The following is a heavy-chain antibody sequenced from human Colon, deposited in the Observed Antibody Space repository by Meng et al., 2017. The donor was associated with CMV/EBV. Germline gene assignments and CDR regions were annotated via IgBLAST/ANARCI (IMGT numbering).Heavy chain of an antibody. D-gene: IGHD3-10*01. CDR1: GYTFTSYG. CDR2: ISAYNGNT. J-gene: IGHJ5*02. Sequence: CTASGYTFTSYGISWVRQAPGQGLEWMGWISAYNGNTNYAQKLQGRVTMTTDTSTSTAYMELRSMRSDDTAVYYCARMKLPWFGFDPWGQGTLVTVSS. V-gene: IGHV1-18*01. CDR3: ARMKLPWFGFDP.